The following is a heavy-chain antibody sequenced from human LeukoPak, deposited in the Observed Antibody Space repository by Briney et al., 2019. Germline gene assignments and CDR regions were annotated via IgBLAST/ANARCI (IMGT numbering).Heavy chain of an antibody. CDR2: FDPEDGET. CDR1: GYTLTELS. V-gene: IGHV1-24*01. J-gene: IGHJ4*02. Sequence: ASVKVSCKVSGYTLTELSMHWVRQAPGKGLEWMGGFDPEDGETIYAQKFQGRVTMTEDTSTDTAYMELSSLRSEDTAVYYCAIVAVAGYYFDYWGQGTLVTVSS. CDR3: AIVAVAGYYFDY. D-gene: IGHD6-19*01.